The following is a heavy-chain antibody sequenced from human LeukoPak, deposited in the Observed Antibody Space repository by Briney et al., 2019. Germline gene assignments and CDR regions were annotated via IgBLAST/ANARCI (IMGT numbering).Heavy chain of an antibody. D-gene: IGHD2-2*01. CDR2: INHSGST. CDR1: GGSFSGYY. CDR3: AREWIVVVPAALKSYYYYYGMDV. V-gene: IGHV4-34*01. J-gene: IGHJ6*02. Sequence: SETLSLTCAVYGGSFSGYYWSWIRQPPGKGLEWIGEINHSGSTNYNPSLKSRVTISVDTSKNQFSLKLSSVTAADTAVYYCAREWIVVVPAALKSYYYYYGMDVWGQGTTVTVSS.